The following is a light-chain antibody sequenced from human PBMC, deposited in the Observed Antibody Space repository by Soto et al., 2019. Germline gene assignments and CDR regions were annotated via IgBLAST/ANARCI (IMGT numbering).Light chain of an antibody. J-gene: IGLJ2*01. CDR3: SSNASSSTLV. V-gene: IGLV2-14*03. CDR1: SSDVGGYNS. CDR2: DVN. Sequence: QSALTQPASVSGSPGQSITIACTGTSSDVGGYNSVSWYQQHPGKVPKLIIYDVNNRPSGVSWRFSGSKSGNTASLTVSGLQAEDEADYYCSSNASSSTLVFGGGTKLTVL.